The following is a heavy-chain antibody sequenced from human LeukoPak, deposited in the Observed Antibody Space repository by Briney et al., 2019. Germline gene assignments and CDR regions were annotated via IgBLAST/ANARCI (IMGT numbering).Heavy chain of an antibody. J-gene: IGHJ4*02. V-gene: IGHV5-51*01. CDR3: ATPTLGTIGEYLFDH. CDR2: IYPDDSDA. D-gene: IGHD1-7*01. CDR1: GYSFTTYW. Sequence: GESLKISCKGSGYSFTTYWIGWVRQLPGKGLEWMGIIYPDDSDARYSPSFQGQVTISADKSISTAYLQWSTLKASDTAMYYCATPTLGTIGEYLFDHWGQGTLASVSS.